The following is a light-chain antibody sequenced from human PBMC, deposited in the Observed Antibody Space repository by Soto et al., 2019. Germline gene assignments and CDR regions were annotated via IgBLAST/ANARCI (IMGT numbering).Light chain of an antibody. Sequence: QSVLTQPASVSGSPGQSITISCTGTSSDVGGYNYVSWYQQHPGKAPKLMIYDVSNRPSGVSNRFSGSKSGNTASLTISGLPAEDEADYYSSSYTSSSTRVFGTGTKVTVL. CDR1: SSDVGGYNY. J-gene: IGLJ1*01. CDR3: SSYTSSSTRV. CDR2: DVS. V-gene: IGLV2-14*01.